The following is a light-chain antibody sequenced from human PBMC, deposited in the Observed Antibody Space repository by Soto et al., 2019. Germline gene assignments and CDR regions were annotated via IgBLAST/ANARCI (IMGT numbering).Light chain of an antibody. CDR2: DAS. CDR1: QSVSSY. V-gene: IGKV3-11*01. Sequence: EIVLTQSPATLSLSPGERATLSCRASQSVSSYLAWYQQKPGQAPRLLIYDASNRATGIPARFSGSVSGTDFTLTISILEPENFAVYYCQHRSNWPPTFGQATKVEIK. J-gene: IGKJ1*01. CDR3: QHRSNWPPT.